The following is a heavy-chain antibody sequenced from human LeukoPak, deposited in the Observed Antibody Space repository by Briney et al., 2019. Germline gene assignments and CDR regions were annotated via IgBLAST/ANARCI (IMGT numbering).Heavy chain of an antibody. D-gene: IGHD2-15*01. J-gene: IGHJ4*02. CDR1: GYTFISYD. CDR2: INTNTGNP. V-gene: IGHV7-4-1*02. Sequence: ASVKVSCKASGYTFISYDINWVRQATGQGLEWMGWINTNTGNPTYAQGFTGRFVFSLDTSVSTAYLQISSLKAEDTAVYYCARLRGPNCSGGSCYDYWGQGTLVTVSS. CDR3: ARLRGPNCSGGSCYDY.